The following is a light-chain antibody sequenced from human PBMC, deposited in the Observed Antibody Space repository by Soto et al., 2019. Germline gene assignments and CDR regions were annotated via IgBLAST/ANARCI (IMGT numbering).Light chain of an antibody. CDR2: GAS. J-gene: IGKJ1*01. CDR3: QQYNNFWT. CDR1: QSVSSN. Sequence: EIVMTQSPATLSVSPGERATLSCRASQSVSSNLAWYQQKPGQAPRLLIYGASTRATGIPARFSGSGSGTEFTLTFSSLQSEDFAVYYCQQYNNFWTFGQGTKVDIK. V-gene: IGKV3-15*01.